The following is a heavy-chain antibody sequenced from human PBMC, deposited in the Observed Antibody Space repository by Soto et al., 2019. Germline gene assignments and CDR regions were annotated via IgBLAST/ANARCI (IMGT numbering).Heavy chain of an antibody. CDR3: ARSGDNYNVLDY. CDR2: SSNSGTFT. J-gene: IGHJ4*02. Sequence: QVQLVESGGGLVQPGGSLRLTCAASGFSISDHYMSWIRQAPGKGLEWVSYSSNSGTFTMYADSVKGRFSISRDNAKNSLYLEINSLRGEDTAIYYCARSGDNYNVLDYWGQGTPVTVSS. V-gene: IGHV3-11*05. CDR1: GFSISDHY. D-gene: IGHD3-10*02.